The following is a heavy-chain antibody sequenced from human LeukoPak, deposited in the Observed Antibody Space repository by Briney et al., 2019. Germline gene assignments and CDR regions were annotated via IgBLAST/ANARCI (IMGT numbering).Heavy chain of an antibody. CDR2: ISGSGGST. CDR3: AKGAVQSYYGSGTPGH. CDR1: GFTFSRYA. V-gene: IGHV3-23*01. J-gene: IGHJ4*02. Sequence: GSLRLSCAASGFTFSRYAMSWVRQAPGKGLEWVSAISGSGGSTYYADSVKGRFTISRDNSKNTLYLQMNSLRAEDTAVYYCAKGAVQSYYGSGTPGHWGQGTLVTVSS. D-gene: IGHD3-10*01.